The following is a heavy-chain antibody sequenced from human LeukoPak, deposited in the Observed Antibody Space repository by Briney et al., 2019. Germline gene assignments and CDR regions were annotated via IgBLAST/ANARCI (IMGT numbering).Heavy chain of an antibody. D-gene: IGHD3-22*01. CDR3: PRVNHDSSGYQFYYYYYYMDV. J-gene: IGHJ6*03. CDR1: GFTLSTYR. CDR2: ISSSGSTI. Sequence: GGSLRLSCAASGFTLSTYRMNWVRQAPGKGLEWVSYISSSGSTIYYADSVKGRFTISRDNAKNSLYLQMNSLRAEDTAVYYCPRVNHDSSGYQFYYYYYYMDVWGKGTTVTISS. V-gene: IGHV3-48*04.